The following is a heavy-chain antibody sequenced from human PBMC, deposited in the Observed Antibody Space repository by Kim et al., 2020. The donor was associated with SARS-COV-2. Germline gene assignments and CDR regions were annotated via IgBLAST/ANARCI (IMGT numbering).Heavy chain of an antibody. Sequence: SETLSLTCTVSGGSISSSSYYWGWIRQPPGKGLEWIGSIYYSGSTYYNPSLKSRVTISVDTSKNQFSLKLSSVTAADTAVYYCARDPLMVRGVKGAFDIWGQGTMV. CDR2: IYYSGST. D-gene: IGHD3-10*01. CDR1: GGSISSSSYY. CDR3: ARDPLMVRGVKGAFDI. J-gene: IGHJ3*02. V-gene: IGHV4-39*07.